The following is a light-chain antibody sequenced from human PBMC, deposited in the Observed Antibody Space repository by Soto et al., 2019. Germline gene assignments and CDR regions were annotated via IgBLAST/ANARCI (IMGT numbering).Light chain of an antibody. CDR1: QSISSY. V-gene: IGKV1-39*01. Sequence: DIQMTQSPSSLSASVGDRVTTTCRASQSISSYLNWYQQKPGKAPVILIYAASTLQSGVPSRFTGSGPETDFTLTVNSLQPEDVATYYCQQGYTSAITLGQGTRLEIK. CDR3: QQGYTSAIT. J-gene: IGKJ5*01. CDR2: AAS.